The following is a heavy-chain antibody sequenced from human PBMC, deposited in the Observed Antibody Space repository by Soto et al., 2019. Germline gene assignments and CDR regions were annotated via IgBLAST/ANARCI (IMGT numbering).Heavy chain of an antibody. D-gene: IGHD3-9*01. Sequence: ASVKVSCKASGYTFSKYAITWLRQAPGQGPEWVGWISTSNNNTSYIQKLQGRVTVTTETSTSTAYMELRSLRSDDTAVYYCARGREGNYFIDAFDICGQGTMVTVS. J-gene: IGHJ3*02. CDR2: ISTSNNNT. CDR1: GYTFSKYA. V-gene: IGHV1-18*04. CDR3: ARGREGNYFIDAFDI.